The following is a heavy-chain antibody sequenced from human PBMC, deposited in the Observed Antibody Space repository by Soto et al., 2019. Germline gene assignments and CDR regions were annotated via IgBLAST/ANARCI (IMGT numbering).Heavy chain of an antibody. V-gene: IGHV3-48*03. CDR3: ARVGYSSSSADYYYGMDV. Sequence: GGSLRLSCAASGFTFSSYEMNGVRQAPGKGLEWVSYISSSGSTIYYADSVKGRFTISRDNAKNSLYLQMNSLRAEDTAVYYCARVGYSSSSADYYYGMDVWGQGTTVTVSS. D-gene: IGHD6-6*01. J-gene: IGHJ6*02. CDR2: ISSSGSTI. CDR1: GFTFSSYE.